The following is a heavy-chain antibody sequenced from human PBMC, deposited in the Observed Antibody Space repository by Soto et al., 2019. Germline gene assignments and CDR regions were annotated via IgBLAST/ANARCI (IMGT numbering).Heavy chain of an antibody. J-gene: IGHJ6*02. CDR3: GREEKQWWVVSALLHDEKDYYYYGMDV. CDR2: ISAYNGNT. V-gene: IGHV1-18*01. CDR1: GYTFTSYG. Sequence: GASVKVSCKASGYTFTSYGISWVRQAPGQGLEWMGWISAYNGNTNYAQKLQGRVTMTTDTSTSTAYMELRSLRSDDTAVYYCGREEKQWWVVSALLHDEKDYYYYGMDVWGQGTTVTVSS. D-gene: IGHD2-2*01.